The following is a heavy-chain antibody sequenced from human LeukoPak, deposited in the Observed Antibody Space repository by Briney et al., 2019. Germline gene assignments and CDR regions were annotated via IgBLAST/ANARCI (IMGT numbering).Heavy chain of an antibody. V-gene: IGHV3-15*01. CDR3: AKDRGYSYGPSDY. CDR2: IKSKTDGGTT. J-gene: IGHJ4*02. Sequence: GGSLRLSCAASGFTFSNAWMSWVRQAPGKGLEWVGRIKSKTDGGTTDYAAPVKGRFTISRDDSKNTLYLQMNSLRAEDTAVYYCAKDRGYSYGPSDYWGQGTLVTVSS. CDR1: GFTFSNAW. D-gene: IGHD5-18*01.